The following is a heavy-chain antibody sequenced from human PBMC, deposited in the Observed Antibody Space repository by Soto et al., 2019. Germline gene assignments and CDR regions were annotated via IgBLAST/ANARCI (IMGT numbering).Heavy chain of an antibody. CDR3: VHSRGGRGSPFDY. Sequence: QITLEESGPTLVKPTQTLMLTCTFSGFSLSASRVGVGWTRQPPGKTLEWLAVIYWDDDKRYSPSLRNRLTITKDTSKNQVVLTLTNMDPVDTATDYCVHSRGGRGSPFDYWGQGTLVTVSS. D-gene: IGHD3-10*01. V-gene: IGHV2-5*02. J-gene: IGHJ4*02. CDR1: GFSLSASRVG. CDR2: IYWDDDK.